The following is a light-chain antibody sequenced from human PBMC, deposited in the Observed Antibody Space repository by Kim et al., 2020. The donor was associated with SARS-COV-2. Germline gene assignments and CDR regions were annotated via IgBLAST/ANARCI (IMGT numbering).Light chain of an antibody. V-gene: IGKV3-11*01. CDR2: DTS. J-gene: IGKJ5*01. CDR1: QSVSTY. Sequence: EIVLTQSPATLSLSPGERATLSCRASQSVSTYLAWYQQRPGQAPRLLIYDTSNRATGIPDRFSGSGSGTAFTLTISSLEPEDFAVYYCQQRYNWPITFGQGTRLEIK. CDR3: QQRYNWPIT.